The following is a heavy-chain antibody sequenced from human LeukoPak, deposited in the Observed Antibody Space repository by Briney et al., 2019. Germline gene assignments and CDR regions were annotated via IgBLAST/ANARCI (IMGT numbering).Heavy chain of an antibody. CDR1: GGSMTGYY. D-gene: IGHD2-21*02. CDR2: VHSSGGT. CDR3: TKLSDCRTDCYDRPHWFDP. Sequence: PSETLSLTCTVSGGSMTGYYWAWIRQPPGKRLEWIGYVHSSGGTKYSPSLKSRVTVSIDMSKNQFSLNLRSVTAADSAAYYCTKLSDCRTDCYDRPHWFDPWGQGSLVTVSS. V-gene: IGHV4-59*08. J-gene: IGHJ5*02.